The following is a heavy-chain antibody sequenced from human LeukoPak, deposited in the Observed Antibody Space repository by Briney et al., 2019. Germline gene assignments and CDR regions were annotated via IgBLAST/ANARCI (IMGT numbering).Heavy chain of an antibody. J-gene: IGHJ4*02. CDR3: ARVQPMFISRPHFDS. Sequence: SETLSLTCAVYGGSFSGYYWSWIRQPPGKGLEWIGEINHSGSTNYNPSLKNRVTISVDTSKNQFSLKLSSVTAADTAVYYCARVQPMFISRPHFDSWGQGTLVTVSS. V-gene: IGHV4-34*01. CDR2: INHSGST. D-gene: IGHD6-13*01. CDR1: GGSFSGYY.